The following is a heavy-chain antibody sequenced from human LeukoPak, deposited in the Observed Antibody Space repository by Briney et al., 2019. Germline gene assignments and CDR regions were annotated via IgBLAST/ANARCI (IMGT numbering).Heavy chain of an antibody. CDR2: IIPIFGTA. CDR3: ARRQPGGDIVVVPASGHYYYGMDV. D-gene: IGHD2-2*01. Sequence: SVKVSCEASGGTFSSYAISWVRQAPGQGLEWMGGIIPIFGTANYAQKFQGRVTITADESTSTAYMELSSLRSEDTAVYYCARRQPGGDIVVVPASGHYYYGMDVWGQGTTVTVSS. J-gene: IGHJ6*02. V-gene: IGHV1-69*13. CDR1: GGTFSSYA.